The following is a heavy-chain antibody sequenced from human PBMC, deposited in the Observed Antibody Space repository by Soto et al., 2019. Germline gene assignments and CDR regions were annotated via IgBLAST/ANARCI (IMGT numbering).Heavy chain of an antibody. D-gene: IGHD3-22*01. CDR2: INPNNGDT. V-gene: IGHV1-2*02. CDR3: VRARRYYDDRSAYDY. CDR1: GYTFTGYY. Sequence: ASVKFSCKASGYTFTGYYLHWLRQAPGQGLEWTGLINPNNGDTNYAQKFQGRVTMTRDSSISIAYMDLSRLRSADTAVYFCVRARRYYDDRSAYDYWGQGSLVTVSS. J-gene: IGHJ4*02.